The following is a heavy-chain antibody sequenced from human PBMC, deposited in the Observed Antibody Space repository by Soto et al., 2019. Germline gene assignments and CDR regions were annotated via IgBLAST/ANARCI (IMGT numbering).Heavy chain of an antibody. CDR1: GYTFTSYG. D-gene: IGHD3-22*01. CDR3: ARFYDSSGYYHGSAEYFQH. V-gene: IGHV1-18*01. J-gene: IGHJ1*01. Sequence: ASVKVSCKASGYTFTSYGISWVRQAPGQGLEWMGWISAYNGNTNYAQKLQGRVTTTTDTSTSTAYMELRSLRSDDTAVYYCARFYDSSGYYHGSAEYFQHWGQGTLVTVSS. CDR2: ISAYNGNT.